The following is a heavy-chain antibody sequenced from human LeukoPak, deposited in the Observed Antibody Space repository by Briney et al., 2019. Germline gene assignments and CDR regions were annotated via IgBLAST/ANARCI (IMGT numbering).Heavy chain of an antibody. CDR1: GGSISSSSYY. Sequence: PSETLSLTCTVSGGSISSSSYYWGWIRQPPGKGLEWIGSIYYSGSTCYNPSLKSRVTISVDTSKNQFSLKLSSVTAADTAVYYCASLNMITFGGVIVAAGAFDIWGQGTMVTVSS. V-gene: IGHV4-39*01. CDR2: IYYSGST. CDR3: ASLNMITFGGVIVAAGAFDI. D-gene: IGHD3-16*02. J-gene: IGHJ3*02.